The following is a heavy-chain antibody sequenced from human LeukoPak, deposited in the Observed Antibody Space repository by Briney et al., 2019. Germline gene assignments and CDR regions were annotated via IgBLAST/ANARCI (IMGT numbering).Heavy chain of an antibody. CDR1: GDSISSNY. CDR3: ARWLSGTSRVGFDP. V-gene: IGHV4-4*07. D-gene: IGHD6-19*01. Sequence: SETLSLTCTVSGDSISSNYWSWIRQPAGKGLEWIGRIYSSGTANYNPSLNSRVTMSVGTSKNQLSLRLTSVTAADAAIYFCARWLSGTSRVGFDPWGQGIQVIVSS. J-gene: IGHJ5*02. CDR2: IYSSGTA.